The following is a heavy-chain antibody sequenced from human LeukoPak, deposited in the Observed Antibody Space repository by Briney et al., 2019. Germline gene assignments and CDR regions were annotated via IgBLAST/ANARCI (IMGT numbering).Heavy chain of an antibody. Sequence: GASVKVSCKASGYTFTGYYMHWVRQAPGQGLEWMGWINPKSGGTNYAQKFQGRVTMTRDTSIHTAYMELSRLRSDDTAVYYCARENPSGSYYTDINWGQGTLVTVSS. CDR2: INPKSGGT. J-gene: IGHJ4*02. CDR3: ARENPSGSYYTDIN. V-gene: IGHV1-2*02. CDR1: GYTFTGYY. D-gene: IGHD3-10*01.